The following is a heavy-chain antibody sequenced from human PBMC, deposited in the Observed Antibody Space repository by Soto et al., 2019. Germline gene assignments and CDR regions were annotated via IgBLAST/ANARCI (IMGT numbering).Heavy chain of an antibody. CDR1: GFSFRSYA. D-gene: IGHD2-15*01. J-gene: IGHJ5*02. Sequence: GGSLRLSCAASGFSFRSYAMSWVRQAPGKGLEWVSALSGSSDNTYYADSVKGRFTISRDNPKNTLYLQMNSLRAEDTAVYYCAKDGGRCSGGSCYPAWFDPCGQGTLVTVSS. V-gene: IGHV3-23*01. CDR3: AKDGGRCSGGSCYPAWFDP. CDR2: LSGSSDNT.